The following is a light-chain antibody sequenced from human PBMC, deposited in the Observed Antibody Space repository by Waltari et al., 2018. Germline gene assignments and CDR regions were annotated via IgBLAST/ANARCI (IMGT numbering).Light chain of an antibody. CDR3: QQYNDWPLT. CDR2: GAS. Sequence: EIVMTQSPATLSVSPGERATLSCRASETIRSNLAWYQQKLGQAHRLLVYGASTRATGIPARFSGSGSGPEFTLTISSLQSEDFGVYYCQQYNDWPLTFGGGTKVEIK. V-gene: IGKV3-15*01. J-gene: IGKJ4*01. CDR1: ETIRSN.